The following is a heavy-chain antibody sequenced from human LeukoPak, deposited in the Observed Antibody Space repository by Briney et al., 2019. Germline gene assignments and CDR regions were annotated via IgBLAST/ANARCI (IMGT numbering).Heavy chain of an antibody. Sequence: SQTLSLTCTVSGVSISSGDYYWRWIRQPPGKGLEWIGYIYYSGYTYYNPSLKSRITMSVDTSKNQFSLKLSSVTAADTAVYYCARSGYTYGTNWFDPWGQGTLVTVSS. D-gene: IGHD5-18*01. CDR1: GVSISSGDYY. V-gene: IGHV4-30-4*01. CDR3: ARSGYTYGTNWFDP. J-gene: IGHJ5*02. CDR2: IYYSGYT.